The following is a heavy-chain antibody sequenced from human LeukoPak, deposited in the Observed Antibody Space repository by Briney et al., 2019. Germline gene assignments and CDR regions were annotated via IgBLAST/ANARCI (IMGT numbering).Heavy chain of an antibody. J-gene: IGHJ4*02. D-gene: IGHD3-10*01. V-gene: IGHV3-21*01. CDR1: GFTFSSYS. CDR2: ISSSSSSYI. CDR3: ARSYYYGSGSYFALDY. Sequence: PGGSLRLSCAASGFTFSSYSMNWVRQAPGKGLEWVSSISSSSSSYIYYADSVKGRFTISRDNAKNSLYLQMNSLRAEDTAVYYCARSYYYGSGSYFALDYWGQGTLVTVSS.